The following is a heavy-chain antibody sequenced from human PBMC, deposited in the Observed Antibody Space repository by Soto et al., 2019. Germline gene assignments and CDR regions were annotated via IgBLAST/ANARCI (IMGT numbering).Heavy chain of an antibody. V-gene: IGHV3-30*18. CDR1: GFTFSSYG. D-gene: IGHD3-10*01. CDR3: AKDIYYYGSGSLYGMDV. Sequence: GGSLRLSCAASGFTFSSYGMHWVRQAPGKGLEWVAVISYDGSNKYYADSVKGRFTISRDNSKNTLYLQMNSLRAEDTAVYYCAKDIYYYGSGSLYGMDVWGQGTTVTVSS. CDR2: ISYDGSNK. J-gene: IGHJ6*02.